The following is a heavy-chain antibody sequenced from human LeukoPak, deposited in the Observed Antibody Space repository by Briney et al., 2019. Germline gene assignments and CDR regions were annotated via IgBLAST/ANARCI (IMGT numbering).Heavy chain of an antibody. V-gene: IGHV4-61*01. D-gene: IGHD3-22*01. Sequence: SETLSLTCTVSGGSVSSGSYYWSWIRQPPGKGLEWIGYIYYSGSTNYDPSLKSRVTISVDTSENQFSLKLSSVTAADTAVYYCARQEYYYDRNDAFDIWGQGTMVTVSS. CDR1: GGSVSSGSYY. CDR2: IYYSGST. CDR3: ARQEYYYDRNDAFDI. J-gene: IGHJ3*02.